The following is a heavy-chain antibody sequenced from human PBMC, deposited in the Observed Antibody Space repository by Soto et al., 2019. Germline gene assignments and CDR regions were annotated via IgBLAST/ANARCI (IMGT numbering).Heavy chain of an antibody. D-gene: IGHD3-10*01. J-gene: IGHJ4*02. CDR3: ASTTRYGSGSYRLSSTTYYFDY. V-gene: IGHV6-1*01. CDR2: TYYRSKWYN. Sequence: KQSQTLSLTCAISGDSVSSNSAAWNWIRQSPSRGLEWLGRTYYRSKWYNDYAVSVKSRITINPDTSKNQFSLQMNSETPEDTAVYYCASTTRYGSGSYRLSSTTYYFDYWGQGTLVTVSS. CDR1: GDSVSSNSAA.